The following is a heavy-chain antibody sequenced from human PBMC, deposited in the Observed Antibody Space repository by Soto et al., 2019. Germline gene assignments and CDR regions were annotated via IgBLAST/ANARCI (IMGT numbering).Heavy chain of an antibody. CDR1: GFTFSSYA. J-gene: IGHJ4*02. D-gene: IGHD2-15*01. CDR3: VKGEGYCSGGSCYHY. V-gene: IGHV3-64D*06. CDR2: ISSNGGST. Sequence: PGGSLRLSCSASGFTFSSYAMHWVRQAPGKGLEYVSAISSNGGSTYYADSVKGRFTISRDNSKNTLYLQMSSLRAEDTAVYYCVKGEGYCSGGSCYHYWGQGTLVTVSS.